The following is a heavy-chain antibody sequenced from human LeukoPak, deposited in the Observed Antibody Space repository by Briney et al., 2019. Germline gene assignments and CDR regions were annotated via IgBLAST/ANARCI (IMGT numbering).Heavy chain of an antibody. CDR3: ARASNPWLQLT. D-gene: IGHD5-24*01. V-gene: IGHV3-7*05. CDR1: GFAFSNYW. J-gene: IGHJ5*02. Sequence: GGSLRLSCAASGFAFSNYWMIWVRQAPGKGLEWVGNIKQDGSVNRYADSVRGRFTISRDNAQTSLYLQMNSLRAEDTAVYYCARASNPWLQLTWGQGTLVTVSS. CDR2: IKQDGSVN.